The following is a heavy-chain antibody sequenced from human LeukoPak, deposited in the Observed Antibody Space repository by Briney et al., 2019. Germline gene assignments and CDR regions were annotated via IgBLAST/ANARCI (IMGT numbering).Heavy chain of an antibody. J-gene: IGHJ4*02. D-gene: IGHD4-17*01. V-gene: IGHV3-23*01. CDR2: ISGSGGST. CDR3: ATPPTVTRNY. Sequence: GGSLRLSCAASAFTFSTYAMSWVRQAPGKGLEWVSSISGSGGSTYYADSVKGRFTISRDNSKNTLYLQMNSLRAEDTAVYYCATPPTVTRNYWGQGTLVTVSS. CDR1: AFTFSTYA.